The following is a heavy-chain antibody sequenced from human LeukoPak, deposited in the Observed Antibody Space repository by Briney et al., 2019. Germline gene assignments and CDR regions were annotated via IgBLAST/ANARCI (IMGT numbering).Heavy chain of an antibody. CDR1: GYTFTSYY. CDR3: ARADERVDSSGSRNWFDP. CDR2: INPSGGST. D-gene: IGHD3-22*01. J-gene: IGHJ5*02. V-gene: IGHV1-46*01. Sequence: ASVKVSCKASGYTFTSYYMHWVRQAPGQGLEWMGIINPSGGSTSYAQKFQGRVTMTRDTSTSTVYMELSSLRSEDTAVYYCARADERVDSSGSRNWFDPWGQGTLVTVSS.